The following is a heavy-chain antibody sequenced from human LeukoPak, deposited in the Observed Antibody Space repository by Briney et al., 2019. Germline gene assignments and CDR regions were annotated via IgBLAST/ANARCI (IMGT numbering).Heavy chain of an antibody. CDR3: ARDGGFVVVPAATYPDY. J-gene: IGHJ4*02. Sequence: ASVKVSCKASGYTFTSYDINWVRQATGQGPEWMGWMNPNSGNTGYAQKFQGRVTITRNTSISTAYMELSSLRSEDTAVYYCARDGGFVVVPAATYPDYWGQGTLVTVSS. CDR2: MNPNSGNT. CDR1: GYTFTSYD. D-gene: IGHD2-2*01. V-gene: IGHV1-8*03.